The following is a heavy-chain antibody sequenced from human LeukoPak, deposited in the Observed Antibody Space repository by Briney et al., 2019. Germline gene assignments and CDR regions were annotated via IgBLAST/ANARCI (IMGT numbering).Heavy chain of an antibody. J-gene: IGHJ4*02. D-gene: IGHD3-10*01. CDR3: ARGSITMVRGVIDY. CDR2: INPNSGGT. V-gene: IGHV1-2*02. Sequence: ASVKVSCKASGYTSTGYYMHWVRQAPGQGLEWMGWINPNSGGTNYAQKFQGRVTMTRDTSISTAYMELSRLRSDDTAVSYCARGSITMVRGVIDYWGQGTLVTVSS. CDR1: GYTSTGYY.